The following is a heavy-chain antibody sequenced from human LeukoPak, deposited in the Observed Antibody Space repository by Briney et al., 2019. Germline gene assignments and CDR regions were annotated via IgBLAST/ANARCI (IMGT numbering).Heavy chain of an antibody. CDR3: ARDRKNVLSGYNWFDP. CDR1: GFTFSSYW. J-gene: IGHJ5*02. CDR2: IKQDGSEK. V-gene: IGHV3-7*01. Sequence: GGSLRLSCAASGFTFSSYWMSWVRQAPGKGLELVANIKQDGSEKYYVDSVKGRFTVSRDNAKNSLYLQMNSLRAEDTAVYYCARDRKNVLSGYNWFDPWGQGTLVTVSS. D-gene: IGHD2-2*01.